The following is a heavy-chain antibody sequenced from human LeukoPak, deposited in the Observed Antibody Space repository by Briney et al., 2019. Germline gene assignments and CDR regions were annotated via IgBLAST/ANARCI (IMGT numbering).Heavy chain of an antibody. D-gene: IGHD3-22*01. CDR1: GGSFSGYY. J-gene: IGHJ4*02. CDR2: INHSGST. CDR3: ARAGRVYDSSGYTPYYFDY. V-gene: IGHV4-34*01. Sequence: SETLSLTCAVYGGSFSGYYWSWIRQPPGKGLEWIGEINHSGSTNYNPSLTSRVTISVDTSKSQFSRKLSSVTAADTAVYYCARAGRVYDSSGYTPYYFDYWGQGTLVTVSS.